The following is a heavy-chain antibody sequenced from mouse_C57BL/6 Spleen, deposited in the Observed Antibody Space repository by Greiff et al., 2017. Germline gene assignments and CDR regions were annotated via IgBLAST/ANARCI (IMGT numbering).Heavy chain of an antibody. CDR2: INPNNGGT. Sequence: VQLQQSGPELVKPGASVKIPCKASGYTFTDYNMDWVKQSHGKSLEWIGDINPNNGGTIYNQKFKGKATLTVDKSSSTAYMELRSLTSEDTAVYYCARRRVTTAAYYFDYWGQGTTLTVSS. D-gene: IGHD2-2*01. V-gene: IGHV1-18*01. CDR1: GYTFTDYN. J-gene: IGHJ2*01. CDR3: ARRRVTTAAYYFDY.